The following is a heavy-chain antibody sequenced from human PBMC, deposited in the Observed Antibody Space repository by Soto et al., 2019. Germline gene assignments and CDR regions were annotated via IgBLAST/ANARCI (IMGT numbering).Heavy chain of an antibody. D-gene: IGHD6-19*01. CDR3: ARGVAVDFMDV. J-gene: IGHJ6*03. CDR2: IYSGGST. CDR1: GFTVSSNY. Sequence: GGSLRLSCAASGFTVSSNYMSWVRQAPGKGLEWVSVIYSGGSTYYEDSVKGRFTISRDNSKNTLYLQMNSLRAEDTAVYYCARGVAVDFMDVWGKGTTVTVSS. V-gene: IGHV3-53*01.